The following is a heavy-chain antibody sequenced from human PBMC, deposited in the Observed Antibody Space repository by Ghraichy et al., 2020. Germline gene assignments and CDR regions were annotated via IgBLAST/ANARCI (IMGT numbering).Heavy chain of an antibody. V-gene: IGHV4-34*01. D-gene: IGHD6-19*01. J-gene: IGHJ4*02. CDR1: GGSFSGYY. CDR3: ASVTGYSSGSKFDY. CDR2: INHSGST. Sequence: SETLSLTCAVYGGSFSGYYWSWIRQPPGKGLEWIGEINHSGSTNYNPSLKSRVTISVDTSKNQFSLKLSSVTAADTAVYYCASVTGYSSGSKFDYWGQGTLVTVSS.